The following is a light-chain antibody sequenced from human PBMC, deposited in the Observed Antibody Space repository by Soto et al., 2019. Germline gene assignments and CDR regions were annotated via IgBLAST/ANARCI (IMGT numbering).Light chain of an antibody. Sequence: EIVLTQSPGTLSLSPGERATLSARASQSVSSYYLAWYQHKPGQSPRLLIYGASSRATGIPDRFSGSGSGTDFSLTISGLEPEDFAVYYCQQYGSSKLTFGGGTKVDIK. CDR3: QQYGSSKLT. J-gene: IGKJ4*01. V-gene: IGKV3-20*01. CDR1: QSVSSYY. CDR2: GAS.